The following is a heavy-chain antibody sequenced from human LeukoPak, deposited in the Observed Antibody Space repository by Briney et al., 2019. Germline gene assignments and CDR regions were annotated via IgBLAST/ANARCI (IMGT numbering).Heavy chain of an antibody. D-gene: IGHD6-13*01. Sequence: SETLSLTCTVSGGSISSHYWSWIRQPPGKGLEWIGYIYYSGSTNYNPSLKSRVTISVDTSKNQFSLKLSSVTAADTAVYYCARVMVTPSSSWYNWFDPWGQGTLVTVFS. V-gene: IGHV4-59*11. CDR3: ARVMVTPSSSWYNWFDP. CDR2: IYYSGST. CDR1: GGSISSHY. J-gene: IGHJ5*02.